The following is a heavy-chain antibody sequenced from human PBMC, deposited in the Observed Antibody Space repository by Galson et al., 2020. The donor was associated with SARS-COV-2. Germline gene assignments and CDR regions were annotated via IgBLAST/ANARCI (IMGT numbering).Heavy chain of an antibody. D-gene: IGHD3-3*01. CDR1: GFTFSSNS. V-gene: IGHV3-21*01. CDR3: ARVYDFWSGYGVGYFDY. CDR2: ISSSSSYI. J-gene: IGHJ4*02. Sequence: GESLKISCAASGFTFSSNSMNWVRQAPGKGLEWVSSISSSSSYIYYADSVKGRFTISRDNAKNSLYLQMNSLRAEDTAAYYCARVYDFWSGYGVGYFDYWGQGTLVTVSS.